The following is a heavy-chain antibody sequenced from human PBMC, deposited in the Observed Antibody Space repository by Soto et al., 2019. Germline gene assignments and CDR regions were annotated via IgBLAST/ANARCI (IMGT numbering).Heavy chain of an antibody. V-gene: IGHV3-23*01. CDR1: GFTFNTYA. D-gene: IGHD2-8*01. J-gene: IGHJ4*02. Sequence: GGSLRLSCAASGFTFNTYAMIWVRQAPGKGLEWVSAISADGYGKYYGDSVTGRFTISRDNSKNTLYLQMKSLRDEDTAVYYCARLYESATDVWGQGILVTVSS. CDR2: ISADGYGK. CDR3: ARLYESATDV.